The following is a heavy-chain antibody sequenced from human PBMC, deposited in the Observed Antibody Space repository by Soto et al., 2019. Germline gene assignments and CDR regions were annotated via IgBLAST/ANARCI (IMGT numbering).Heavy chain of an antibody. D-gene: IGHD1-1*01. CDR3: AKEDWNDHAFDI. CDR1: GFTFSSYA. Sequence: EVQLLESGGGLVQPAGSLRLSCTASGFTFSSYAMSWVRQAPGKGLEWVSAISGSGGSTYYAGSVKGRFTISRDNSKNTLYLQMNSLRAEDTAVYYCAKEDWNDHAFDIWGQGTMVTVSS. V-gene: IGHV3-23*01. J-gene: IGHJ3*02. CDR2: ISGSGGST.